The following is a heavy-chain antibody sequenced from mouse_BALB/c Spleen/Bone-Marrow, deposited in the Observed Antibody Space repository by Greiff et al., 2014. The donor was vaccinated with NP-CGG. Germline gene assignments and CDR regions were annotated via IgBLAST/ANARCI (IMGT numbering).Heavy chain of an antibody. CDR3: ARGRRYDGPYFDY. D-gene: IGHD2-14*01. CDR1: GYTFTDFN. CDR2: ISPYIGGT. Sequence: VQLKHSGPELVKPGASVKISCKASGYTFTDFNMHWVKQSHGKSLEWIGFISPYIGGTGYNQKFKSKATLTVDSSSSTAYMELRSLTSEDSAVYYCARGRRYDGPYFDYWGQGTTLTVPS. V-gene: IGHV1S29*02. J-gene: IGHJ2*01.